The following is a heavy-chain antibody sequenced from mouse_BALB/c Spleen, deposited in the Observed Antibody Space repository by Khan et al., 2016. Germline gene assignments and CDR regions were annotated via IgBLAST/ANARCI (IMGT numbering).Heavy chain of an antibody. Sequence: EVQLQESGPGLVKPSPSLSLTCSVTGYSITSGYYWNWIRQFPGNKLEWMGYISYDGSNNYNPSLKNRFSITRDTSKNQFFLKLNSVTTEDTATYYCAFYDGYYGLFDYWGQGTTLTVSS. CDR3: AFYDGYYGLFDY. J-gene: IGHJ2*01. CDR1: GYSITSGYY. CDR2: ISYDGSN. D-gene: IGHD2-3*01. V-gene: IGHV3-6*02.